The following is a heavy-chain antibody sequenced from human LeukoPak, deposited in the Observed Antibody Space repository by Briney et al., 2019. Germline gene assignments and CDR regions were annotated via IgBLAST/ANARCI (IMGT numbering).Heavy chain of an antibody. J-gene: IGHJ4*02. CDR2: INPDSGAT. D-gene: IGHD2-8*02. CDR3: SRNFTGGYFDY. CDR1: GYTFSDYY. Sequence: ASVKVSCKASGYTFSDYYMHWVRRAPGQGFERMGWINPDSGATNYAQKFQGRGTMTRDTSNSTAYMELSRLRSDDSAVYYCSRNFTGGYFDYWGQGTLVTVSS. V-gene: IGHV1-2*02.